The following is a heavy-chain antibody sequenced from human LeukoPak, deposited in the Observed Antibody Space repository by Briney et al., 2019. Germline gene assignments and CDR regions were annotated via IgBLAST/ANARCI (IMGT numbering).Heavy chain of an antibody. J-gene: IGHJ4*02. CDR2: ISSSSSYI. CDR3: ARLGYCSGGSCATVDY. D-gene: IGHD2-15*01. V-gene: IGHV3-21*01. Sequence: GGSLRLSCAASGFTFSSYSMNWVRQAPGKGLEWVSSISSSSSYIYYADSVKGRFTISRDNATNSLYLQMNSLRAEDTAVYYCARLGYCSGGSCATVDYWGQGTLVTVSS. CDR1: GFTFSSYS.